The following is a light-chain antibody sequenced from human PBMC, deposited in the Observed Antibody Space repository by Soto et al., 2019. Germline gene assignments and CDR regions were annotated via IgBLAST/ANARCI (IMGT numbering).Light chain of an antibody. CDR3: QHSYSTLT. CDR1: QSISSY. J-gene: IGKJ4*01. V-gene: IGKV1-39*01. CDR2: AAY. Sequence: DIQMTQSPSSLSASVGDRVTITCRASQSISSYLNWYQQKPGKAPKLLIYAAYSLQSGVPSRFSSSGSRTDFPLTIRRLQPEYVATYYCQHSYSTLTFGGGTKVEIK.